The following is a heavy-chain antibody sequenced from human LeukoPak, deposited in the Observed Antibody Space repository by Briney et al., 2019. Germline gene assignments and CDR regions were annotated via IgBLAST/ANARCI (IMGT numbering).Heavy chain of an antibody. Sequence: ASVKVSCKASGYTFTGYYMHWVRQAPGQGLEWMGWINPNGGGTNYAQKFQGRVTMTRDTSISTAYMELSRLRSDDTAVYYCAKDGAAADPYYFDYWGQGTLVTVSS. J-gene: IGHJ4*02. D-gene: IGHD6-13*01. CDR1: GYTFTGYY. CDR2: INPNGGGT. V-gene: IGHV1-2*02. CDR3: AKDGAAADPYYFDY.